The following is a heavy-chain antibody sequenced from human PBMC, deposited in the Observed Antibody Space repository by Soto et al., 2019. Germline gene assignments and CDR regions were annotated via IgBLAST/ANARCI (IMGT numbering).Heavy chain of an antibody. CDR3: ARGQNDSSAYYYHYYYGMDV. CDR2: INAGNGNT. Sequence: QIQLMQSGAEVKKPGASVKVSCKASGYTFTSYGIHWVRQAPGQRLEWTGRINAGNGNTKYSEKFQGRVTITRDTSSSAAHLELSSLRSEDTAVYCCARGQNDSSAYYYHYYYGMDVWGQGTTVTVYS. J-gene: IGHJ6*02. V-gene: IGHV1-3*01. D-gene: IGHD3-22*01. CDR1: GYTFTSYG.